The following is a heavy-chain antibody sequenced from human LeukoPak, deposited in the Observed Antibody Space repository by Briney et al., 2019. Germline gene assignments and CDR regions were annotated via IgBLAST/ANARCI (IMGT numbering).Heavy chain of an antibody. CDR1: GGSISSFDSY. J-gene: IGHJ5*02. CDR2: VYYSGST. CDR3: AGHAPVPAALDP. Sequence: SQTLSLTCTVSGGSISSFDSYWSWIRQHPGKGLEWIGCVYYSGSTNYNPSLKSRVTISVDTSKNQFSLKLSSVTAADTAVYYCAGHAPVPAALDPWGQGTLVTVSS. V-gene: IGHV4-30-4*08. D-gene: IGHD2-2*01.